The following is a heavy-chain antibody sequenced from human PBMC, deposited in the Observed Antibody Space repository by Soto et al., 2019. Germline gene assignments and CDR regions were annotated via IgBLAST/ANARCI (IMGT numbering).Heavy chain of an antibody. J-gene: IGHJ6*02. Sequence: GGSLRLSCTASGFTFSNYGMHWVRQAPGKGLEWVAIIWHDGNNKYYADSVRGRFIISRDNSKNRLYLQMNSLRAEDTAVYYCASDIVGASDSYGLDVWGQGTPVTVSS. CDR3: ASDIVGASDSYGLDV. CDR1: GFTFSNYG. V-gene: IGHV3-33*01. D-gene: IGHD1-26*01. CDR2: IWHDGNNK.